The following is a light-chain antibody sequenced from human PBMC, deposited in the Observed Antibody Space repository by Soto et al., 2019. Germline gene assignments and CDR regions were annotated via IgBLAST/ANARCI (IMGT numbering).Light chain of an antibody. CDR3: QQYERPPFA. J-gene: IGKJ2*01. Sequence: EIVLTQSQGTLSLFPGDRATLSCRASQGASNSYLAWFQQKPGQAPRLLIYDASSRAAGVPDRVSGGGSGTDFTLTISALEPEDFALYFCQQYERPPFAFGQGTRLEI. CDR1: QGASNSY. V-gene: IGKV3-20*01. CDR2: DAS.